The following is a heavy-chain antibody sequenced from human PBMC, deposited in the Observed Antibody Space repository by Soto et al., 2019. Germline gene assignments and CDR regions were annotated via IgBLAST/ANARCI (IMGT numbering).Heavy chain of an antibody. CDR2: IYYSGST. D-gene: IGHD3-22*01. CDR3: ARGRITMIVDHFDY. J-gene: IGHJ4*02. Sequence: QVQLQESGPGLVKPSQTLSLTCTVSGGSISSGGYYWSWIRQHPGKGLEWIGYIYYSGSTYYNPFLKSRVTISVDTSKNQFSLKLSSVTAADTAVYYCARGRITMIVDHFDYWGQGTLVTVSS. CDR1: GGSISSGGYY. V-gene: IGHV4-31*03.